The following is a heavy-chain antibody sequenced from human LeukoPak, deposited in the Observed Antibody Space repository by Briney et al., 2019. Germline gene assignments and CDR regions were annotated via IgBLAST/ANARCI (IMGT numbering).Heavy chain of an antibody. Sequence: PSETLSLTCAVYGGSFSGYYWSWIRQPPGKGLEWIGEINHSGSTNYNPSLKSRVTISVDTSKNQFSLKLSSVTAADTAVYYCARGIRYYYDSSGYYTSNWFDPWGQGTLVTVSS. CDR2: INHSGST. CDR1: GGSFSGYY. V-gene: IGHV4-34*01. D-gene: IGHD3-22*01. CDR3: ARGIRYYYDSSGYYTSNWFDP. J-gene: IGHJ5*02.